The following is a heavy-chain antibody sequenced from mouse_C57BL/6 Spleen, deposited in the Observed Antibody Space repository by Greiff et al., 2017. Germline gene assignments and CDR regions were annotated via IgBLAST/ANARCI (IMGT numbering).Heavy chain of an antibody. CDR2: IYPGDGDT. CDR3: ARPALRQYYFDY. V-gene: IGHV1-82*01. J-gene: IGHJ2*01. Sequence: QVQLQQSGPELVKPGASVKISCKASGYAFSSSWMNWVKQRPGKGLEWIGRIYPGDGDTNYNGKFKGKATLTADKSSSTAYMQLSSLTSGDSAVYFCARPALRQYYFDYWGQGTTLTVSS. CDR1: GYAFSSSW. D-gene: IGHD1-1*01.